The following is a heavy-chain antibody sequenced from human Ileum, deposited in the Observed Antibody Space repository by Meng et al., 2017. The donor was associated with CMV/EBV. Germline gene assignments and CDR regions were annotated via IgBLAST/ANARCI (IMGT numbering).Heavy chain of an antibody. V-gene: IGHV1-2*02. CDR1: GYTFIGYY. CDR2: INPNTGDK. Sequence: ASVKVSCKASGYTFIGYYIHWLRQAPGQGLEWMGWINPNTGDKNYAQSFQGRVTITRDTYISTSYMELIRLTSDDTAMYYCAIYSGNLGYSYSWSLPAIDFWGQGALVTVSS. J-gene: IGHJ4*02. D-gene: IGHD5-18*01. CDR3: AIYSGNLGYSYSWSLPAIDF.